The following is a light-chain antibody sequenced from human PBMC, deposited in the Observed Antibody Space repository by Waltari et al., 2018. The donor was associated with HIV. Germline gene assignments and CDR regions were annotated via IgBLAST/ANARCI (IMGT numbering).Light chain of an antibody. CDR1: SSDIGAYNF. CDR3: SSYAGSNRFVV. V-gene: IGLV2-8*01. Sequence: QSALTQPPSASGSPGQSVAISCTGTSSDIGAYNFVSWYQHQPGSAPKLIIFEVTKRPTGVPDRFSGSKSGNTASLTVSGLLPEDDADYYCSSYAGSNRFVVFGGGTRLTVL. J-gene: IGLJ2*01. CDR2: EVT.